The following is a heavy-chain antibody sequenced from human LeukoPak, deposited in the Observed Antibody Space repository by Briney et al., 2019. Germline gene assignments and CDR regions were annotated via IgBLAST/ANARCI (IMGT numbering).Heavy chain of an antibody. CDR1: GFTFSSYA. D-gene: IGHD3-3*01. V-gene: IGHV3-30*04. J-gene: IGHJ5*02. CDR3: ARAYYDFWSGYNWFDP. Sequence: PGRSLRLSCAASGFTFSSYAMHWVRQAPGKGLEWVAVISYDGSNKYYADSVKGRFTISRDNSKNTLYLQMNSLRAEDTAVYYCARAYYDFWSGYNWFDPWGQGTLVTVSS. CDR2: ISYDGSNK.